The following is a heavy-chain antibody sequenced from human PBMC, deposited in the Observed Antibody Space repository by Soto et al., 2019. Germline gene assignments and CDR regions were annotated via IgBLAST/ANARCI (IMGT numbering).Heavy chain of an antibody. V-gene: IGHV1-46*01. CDR1: GYTFTSYY. Sequence: ASVKVSCKASGYTFTSYYMHWVRQAPGQGLEWMGIINPSGGSTSYAQKFQGRVTMTRDTSTSTVYMELSSLRSEDTAVYYCASHGSHSGSSYYYYYGMDVWGQGTTVTAP. J-gene: IGHJ6*02. CDR2: INPSGGST. D-gene: IGHD1-26*01. CDR3: ASHGSHSGSSYYYYYGMDV.